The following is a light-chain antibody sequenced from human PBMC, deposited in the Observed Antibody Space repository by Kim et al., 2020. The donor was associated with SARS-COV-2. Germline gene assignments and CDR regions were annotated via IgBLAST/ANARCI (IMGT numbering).Light chain of an antibody. CDR3: QQYTSPPWT. CDR2: KAS. V-gene: IGKV1-5*03. CDR1: QSINHW. Sequence: ASVEDRVTITCRASQSINHWLAWYQQKPGKAPKLLVYKASILETGVPSRFSGGGSGTEFTLTISSLQPDDFATYYCQQYTSPPWTFGQGTKVEIK. J-gene: IGKJ1*01.